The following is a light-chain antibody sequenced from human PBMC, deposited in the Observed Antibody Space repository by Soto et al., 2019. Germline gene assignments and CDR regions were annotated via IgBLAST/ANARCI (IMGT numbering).Light chain of an antibody. CDR1: SSDIGSYNF. CDR3: FSHRSGNAHV. J-gene: IGLJ1*01. CDR2: GVT. Sequence: QSVLTQRASVSGSPGQSITISFAGTSSDIGSYNFVSWYQQYPGKAPKLMIYGVTNRPSGVSDRFSGSKTGNTASLTISGLQAEDEAAYYCFSHRSGNAHVFATWPKAIVL. V-gene: IGLV2-14*01.